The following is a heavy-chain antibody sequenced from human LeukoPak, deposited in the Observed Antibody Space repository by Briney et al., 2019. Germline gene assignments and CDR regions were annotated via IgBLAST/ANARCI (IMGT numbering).Heavy chain of an antibody. V-gene: IGHV3-23*01. J-gene: IGHJ4*02. Sequence: GGSLRLSCVASGFTFSSYDVSWFRQAPGKGLEWVSTVGRSGVDTYYADSVRGRFTISKDSSKNTLQMNSLSAEDTAIYYCVKHSGGVYGNSDSWGQGILVTVSS. CDR1: GFTFSSYD. D-gene: IGHD1-1*01. CDR3: VKHSGGVYGNSDS. CDR2: VGRSGVDT.